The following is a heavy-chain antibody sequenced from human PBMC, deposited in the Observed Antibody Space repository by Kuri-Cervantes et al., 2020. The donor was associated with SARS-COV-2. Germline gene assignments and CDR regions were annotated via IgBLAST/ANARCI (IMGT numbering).Heavy chain of an antibody. CDR1: GFSFSSYA. CDR2: ISGGGGST. J-gene: IGHJ3*02. Sequence: GGSLRLSCAASGFSFSSYAMNWVRQGPGKGLEWVSAISGGGGSTYYADFVKGRFTISRDNSKNTLYLQMNSLRAEDTAVYYCARVPNDWAFDIWGQGTMVTVSS. V-gene: IGHV3-23*01. D-gene: IGHD1-1*01. CDR3: ARVPNDWAFDI.